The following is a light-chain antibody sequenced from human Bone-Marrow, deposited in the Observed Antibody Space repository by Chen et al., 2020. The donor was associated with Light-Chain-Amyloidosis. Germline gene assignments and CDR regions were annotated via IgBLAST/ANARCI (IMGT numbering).Light chain of an antibody. CDR2: RDN. CDR1: DLPTKY. CDR3: QSADSSGTYEVI. V-gene: IGLV3-25*03. J-gene: IGLJ2*01. Sequence: SYDLTQPPSVSVSPGQTARITCSGDDLPTKYAYWYQQKPGQAPVLVIHRDNERPSGISERFSGSSSGTTATLTISGAQAEDEDDYHCQSADSSGTYEVIFGGGTKLTVL.